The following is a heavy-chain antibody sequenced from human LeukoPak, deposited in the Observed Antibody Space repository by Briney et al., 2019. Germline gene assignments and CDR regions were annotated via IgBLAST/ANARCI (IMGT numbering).Heavy chain of an antibody. Sequence: SGTLSLTCAVSGGSISSSNWWSWVRQPPGKGLEWIGEIFHSGSTNYNPSLRSRVTLSVDKSKNQFSLKLSSVTAADTAVYYCARGPSVAAHLDYWGQGTLVTVSS. D-gene: IGHD5-12*01. CDR2: IFHSGST. V-gene: IGHV4-4*02. J-gene: IGHJ4*02. CDR1: GGSISSSNW. CDR3: ARGPSVAAHLDY.